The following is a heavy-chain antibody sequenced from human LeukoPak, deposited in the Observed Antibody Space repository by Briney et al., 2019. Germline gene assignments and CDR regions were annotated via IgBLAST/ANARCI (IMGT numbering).Heavy chain of an antibody. J-gene: IGHJ4*02. CDR2: INWNGGST. D-gene: IGHD3-22*01. CDR1: GFTFDDYG. Sequence: GGSLRLSCAASGFTFDDYGMSWVRQAPGKGLEWVSGINWNGGSTGYADSVKGRFTISRDNAKNSLYLQMNSLRAEDTAVYYCAKKRITMIVVVISPFDYWGQGTLVTVSS. CDR3: AKKRITMIVVVISPFDY. V-gene: IGHV3-20*04.